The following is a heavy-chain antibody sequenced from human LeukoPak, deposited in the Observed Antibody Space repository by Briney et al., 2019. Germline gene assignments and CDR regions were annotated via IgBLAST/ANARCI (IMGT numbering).Heavy chain of an antibody. D-gene: IGHD5-12*01. V-gene: IGHV3-33*06. CDR2: IWYDGSNK. CDR1: GFTFSSYG. Sequence: GGSLRLSCAASGFTFSSYGMHWVRQAPGKGLEWVAVIWYDGSNKYYADSVKGRFTISRDNSKNTLYLQMNSLRAEDTAVYYCAKDPISDIVATSFDYWGQGTLVTVSS. CDR3: AKDPISDIVATSFDY. J-gene: IGHJ4*02.